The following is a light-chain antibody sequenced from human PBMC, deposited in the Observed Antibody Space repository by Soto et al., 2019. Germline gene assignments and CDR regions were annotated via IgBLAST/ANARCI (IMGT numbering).Light chain of an antibody. CDR3: QQFNNYPPIT. V-gene: IGKV1D-13*01. CDR1: QAITGA. Sequence: AIQLTQSPSSLSASVGDRVTITCRASQAITGALAWYQQKPGKVPKLLIYDASSLESGVPSRFSGSGSGTDFTLTISSLQPEDFATYYCQQFNNYPPITFGQGTRLEIK. J-gene: IGKJ5*01. CDR2: DAS.